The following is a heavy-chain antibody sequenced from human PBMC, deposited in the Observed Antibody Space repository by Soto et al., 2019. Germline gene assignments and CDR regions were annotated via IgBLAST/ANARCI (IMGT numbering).Heavy chain of an antibody. J-gene: IGHJ2*01. V-gene: IGHV3-30-3*01. CDR1: GFTFSSYA. CDR3: ARVPAPPDGSSGYPPDWYFDL. CDR2: ISYDGSNK. D-gene: IGHD3-22*01. Sequence: QVQLVESGGGVVQPGRSLRLSCAASGFTFSSYAMHWVRQAPGKGLEWVAVISYDGSNKYYADSVKGRFTISRDNSKNTLXLXKSSLRAEDTAVYYCARVPAPPDGSSGYPPDWYFDLWGRGTLVTVSS.